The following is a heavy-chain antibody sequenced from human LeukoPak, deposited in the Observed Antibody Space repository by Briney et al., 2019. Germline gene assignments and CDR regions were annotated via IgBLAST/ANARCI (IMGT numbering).Heavy chain of an antibody. J-gene: IGHJ4*02. CDR1: GFTFSSYG. CDR3: ANRDYYDSSGYHGFDY. Sequence: GESLRISCAASGFTFSSYGMHWVRQAPGKGLEWVAVISYDGSNKYYADSVKGRFTISRDNSKNTLYLQMNSLRAEDTAVHYCANRDYYDSSGYHGFDYWGQGTLVTVSS. CDR2: ISYDGSNK. V-gene: IGHV3-30*18. D-gene: IGHD3-22*01.